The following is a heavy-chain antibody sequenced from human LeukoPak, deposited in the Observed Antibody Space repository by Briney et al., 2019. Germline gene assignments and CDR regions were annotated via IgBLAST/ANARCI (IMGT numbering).Heavy chain of an antibody. CDR3: ARDGGDSSGYFY. CDR1: GYTFTSFD. CDR2: MNPNSGNT. Sequence: GASVKVSCKASGYTFTSFDMNWVRQATGQGLEWMGWMNPNSGNTGYAQKFQGRVTMTRNTSISTAYMELSSLRSEDTAVYYCARDGGDSSGYFYWGQGTLVTVSS. V-gene: IGHV1-8*01. J-gene: IGHJ4*02. D-gene: IGHD3-22*01.